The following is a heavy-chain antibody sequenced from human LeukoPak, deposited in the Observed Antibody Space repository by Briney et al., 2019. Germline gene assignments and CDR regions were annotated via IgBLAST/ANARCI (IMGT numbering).Heavy chain of an antibody. J-gene: IGHJ5*02. CDR3: ARQSTIAAARIDP. V-gene: IGHV4-39*01. D-gene: IGHD6-25*01. Sequence: TETLSLTCTVSGGSISDSNYYWGWIRQPPGRGLEWIGNIYYSGSAYYSPSLKSRVTVSVDTSKNQFSLKLNSVTAADTAVYYCARQSTIAAARIDPWGQGTLVTVSS. CDR1: GGSISDSNYY. CDR2: IYYSGSA.